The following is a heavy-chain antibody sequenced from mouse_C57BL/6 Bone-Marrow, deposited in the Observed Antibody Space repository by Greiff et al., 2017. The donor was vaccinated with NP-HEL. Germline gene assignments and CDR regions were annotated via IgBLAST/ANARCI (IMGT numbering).Heavy chain of an antibody. CDR3: TRGGYYPYYYAMDY. CDR2: IRNKANNHAT. CDR1: GFTFSDAW. D-gene: IGHD2-3*01. Sequence: EVQGVESGGGLVQPGGSMKLSCAASGFTFSDAWMDWVRQSPEKGLEWVAEIRNKANNHATYYAESVKGRFTISRDDSKRSVYLQMNSLRAEETGIYYCTRGGYYPYYYAMDYWGQGTSVTVSS. J-gene: IGHJ4*01. V-gene: IGHV6-6*01.